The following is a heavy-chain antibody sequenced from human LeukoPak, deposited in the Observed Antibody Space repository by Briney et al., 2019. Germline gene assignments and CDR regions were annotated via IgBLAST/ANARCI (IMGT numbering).Heavy chain of an antibody. CDR3: ARRLTQYDCFDP. Sequence: SQTLSLTCAISGDSVSSNSVTWNWIRQSPSRGLEWLGRTYYRFTWYNDYAVSVRGRITVNPDTSKNQFSLHLNSVTPEDTAVYYCARRLTQYDCFDPWGQGILVTVSS. D-gene: IGHD2-2*01. CDR2: TYYRFTWYN. J-gene: IGHJ5*02. CDR1: GDSVSSNSVT. V-gene: IGHV6-1*01.